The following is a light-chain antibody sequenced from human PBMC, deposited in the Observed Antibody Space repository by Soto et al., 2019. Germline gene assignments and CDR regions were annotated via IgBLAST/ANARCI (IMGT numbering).Light chain of an antibody. CDR2: DAS. J-gene: IGKJ1*01. V-gene: IGKV3-20*01. CDR1: QTVSSNF. Sequence: IVLTQSQGTPSFSPGERSTLSCRATQTVSSNFLAWYQQKPGQAPRLLIFDASTRATGIPDRFTGSGSGTDFTLTISRLEPEDFAVYYCQFYGDPSKTFGQGTKVAIK. CDR3: QFYGDPSKT.